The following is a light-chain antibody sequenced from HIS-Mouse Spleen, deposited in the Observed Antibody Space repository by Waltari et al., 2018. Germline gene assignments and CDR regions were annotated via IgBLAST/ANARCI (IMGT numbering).Light chain of an antibody. CDR1: SSYVGGYHY. CDR2: EVS. Sequence: QSALTQPPSASGSPGQSVTIPCPGTSSYVGGYHYLPWYQQPPGKAPKLMIYEVSKRPSGVPDRFSGSKSGNTASLTVSGLQAEDEADYYCSSYAGSNNSLYVFGTGTKVTVL. J-gene: IGLJ1*01. CDR3: SSYAGSNNSLYV. V-gene: IGLV2-8*01.